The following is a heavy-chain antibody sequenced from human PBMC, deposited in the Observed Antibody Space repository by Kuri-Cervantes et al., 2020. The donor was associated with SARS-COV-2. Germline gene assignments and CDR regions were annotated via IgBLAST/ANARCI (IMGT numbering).Heavy chain of an antibody. V-gene: IGHV3-21*01. Sequence: GESLKISCAASGFTVSSNEMSWVRQAPGKGLEWVSSISSSSSYIYYADSVKGRFTISRDNAKNSLYLQMNSLRAEDTAVYYCARPGGFLDVWGKGTTVTVSS. CDR1: GFTVSSNE. CDR3: ARPGGFLDV. CDR2: ISSSSSYI. J-gene: IGHJ6*04. D-gene: IGHD4-23*01.